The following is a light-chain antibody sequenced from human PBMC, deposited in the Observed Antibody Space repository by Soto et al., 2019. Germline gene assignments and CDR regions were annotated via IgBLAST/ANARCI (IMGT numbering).Light chain of an antibody. V-gene: IGKV1-39*01. CDR1: QTVSTY. CDR3: QQSSSTPRT. J-gene: IGKJ1*01. Sequence: DVPMTQSPSSLSSSVGDRVTIACRASQTVSTYLNWYQQELGKAPKLPIYAASTLQSGVPSRFSGRGSGTYFTLTISTLQPEDIATYYFQQSSSTPRTFGQGTKVEIK. CDR2: AAS.